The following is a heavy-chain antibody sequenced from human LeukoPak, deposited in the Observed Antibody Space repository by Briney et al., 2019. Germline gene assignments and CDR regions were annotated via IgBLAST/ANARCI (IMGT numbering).Heavy chain of an antibody. V-gene: IGHV1-46*01. CDR2: INPSGGST. D-gene: IGHD1-1*01. CDR3: ARDSHDRKAWFDP. J-gene: IGHJ5*02. CDR1: GYTFTSYY. Sequence: ASVKVSCKASGYTFTSYYMHWVRQAPGQGLEWMGIINPSGGSTSYAQKFQGRVTMTRDTSTSTDYMELSSLRSEDTAVYYCARDSHDRKAWFDPWGQGTLVTVSS.